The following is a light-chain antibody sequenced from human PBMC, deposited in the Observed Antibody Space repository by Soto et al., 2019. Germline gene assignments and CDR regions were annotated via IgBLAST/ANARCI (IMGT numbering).Light chain of an antibody. Sequence: QSALTQPASVSGSPGQSITFSCTGTSSDVGGYKSVSWYQHHPGEAPKLIIYDVNNRPSGVSDRFSGSKSGDTASLTISGLQAEDEADYYCTSFTSSYTLVFGGGTKVTVL. CDR1: SSDVGGYKS. V-gene: IGLV2-14*03. J-gene: IGLJ2*01. CDR3: TSFTSSYTLV. CDR2: DVN.